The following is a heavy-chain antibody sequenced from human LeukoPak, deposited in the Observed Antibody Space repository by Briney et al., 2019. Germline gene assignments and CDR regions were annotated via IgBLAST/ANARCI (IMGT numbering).Heavy chain of an antibody. CDR2: ISYDRSNK. D-gene: IGHD2-2*01. CDR3: ATDIVVVPAANTDY. CDR1: GFTFSSYG. Sequence: GRSLRLSCAASGFTFSSYGMHWVRQAPGKGLEWVAVISYDRSNKYYADSVKGRFTISRDNSKNTLYLQMNSLRAEDTAVYYCATDIVVVPAANTDYWGQGTLVTVSS. V-gene: IGHV3-30*03. J-gene: IGHJ4*02.